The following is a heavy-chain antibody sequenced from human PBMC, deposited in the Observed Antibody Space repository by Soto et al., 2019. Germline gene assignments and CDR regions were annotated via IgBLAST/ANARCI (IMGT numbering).Heavy chain of an antibody. V-gene: IGHV3-11*06. CDR3: ARSGDNYNLLDY. Sequence: VGSLRPSCEASGFTFSDYYMSWIRQAPGKGLEWIAYSSNSGTFTKYADSVKGRFSISRDNAKNSLYLQINNLSGEDTATYFCARSGDNYNLLDYWGQGTPVTVSS. D-gene: IGHD1-1*01. CDR1: GFTFSDYY. J-gene: IGHJ4*02. CDR2: SSNSGTFT.